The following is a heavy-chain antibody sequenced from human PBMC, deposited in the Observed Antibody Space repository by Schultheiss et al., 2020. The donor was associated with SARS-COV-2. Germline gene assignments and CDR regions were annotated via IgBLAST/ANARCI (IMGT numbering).Heavy chain of an antibody. D-gene: IGHD1-7*01. CDR2: IIPIFGTA. V-gene: IGHV1-69*13. Sequence: SVKVSCKASGYTFTGYYIYWVRQAPGQGLEWMGGIIPIFGTANYAQKFQGRVTITADESTSTAYMELSSLRSEDTAVYYCARQTGTLALDPWGQGTLVTVSS. CDR3: ARQTGTLALDP. CDR1: GYTFTGYY. J-gene: IGHJ5*02.